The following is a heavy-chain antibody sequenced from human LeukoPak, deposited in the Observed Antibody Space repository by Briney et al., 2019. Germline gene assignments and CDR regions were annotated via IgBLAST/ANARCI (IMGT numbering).Heavy chain of an antibody. CDR2: INPNSGVT. Sequence: ASVKVSCMTSGYSFTDYYMHWVRQAPGQGLDWMGWINPNSGVTRSAQKFQGTVRRTRGTSITTAYMEVRWLTSDDTAIYSCPRADRLHGGPYLIGPWGQGTLVTVSS. V-gene: IGHV1-2*02. CDR3: PRADRLHGGPYLIGP. CDR1: GYSFTDYY. D-gene: IGHD2-21*01. J-gene: IGHJ5*02.